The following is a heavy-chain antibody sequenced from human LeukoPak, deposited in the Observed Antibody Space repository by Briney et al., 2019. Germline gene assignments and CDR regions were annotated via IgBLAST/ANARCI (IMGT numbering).Heavy chain of an antibody. Sequence: PGGSLRLSCAASGFTFSSYAMHWVRQAPGKGLEWVAVISYDGSNKYYADSVKGRFTISRDNSKNTLYLQMNGLRAEDTAVYYCAREPADYYYYYGMDVWGKGTTVTVSS. CDR2: ISYDGSNK. D-gene: IGHD2-2*01. V-gene: IGHV3-30*04. CDR3: AREPADYYYYYGMDV. J-gene: IGHJ6*04. CDR1: GFTFSSYA.